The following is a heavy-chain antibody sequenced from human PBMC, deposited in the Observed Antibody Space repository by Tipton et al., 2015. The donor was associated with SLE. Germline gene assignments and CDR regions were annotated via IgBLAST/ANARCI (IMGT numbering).Heavy chain of an antibody. J-gene: IGHJ3*02. D-gene: IGHD1-1*01. CDR2: IYHSGNI. Sequence: TLSLTCAVSGGSISSHFYSWSWIRQPPGKALEWIGYIYHSGNINYNSSLKSRVTISIDTAKNQFSLKLSSVTAADTAVYYCARVHWKGDAFDIWGQGTMVTVSS. V-gene: IGHV4-30-2*01. CDR1: GGSISSHFYS. CDR3: ARVHWKGDAFDI.